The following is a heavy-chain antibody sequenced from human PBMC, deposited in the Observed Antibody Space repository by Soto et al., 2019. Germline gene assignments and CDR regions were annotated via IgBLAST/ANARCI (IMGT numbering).Heavy chain of an antibody. CDR3: ARDPAGLTIFGVVSMDV. Sequence: ASVKVSCKASGYTFTSYCISWVLQAPGQGLEWMGWISAYNGNTNYAQKLQGRVTMTTDTSTSTAYMELRSLRSDDTAVYYCARDPAGLTIFGVVSMDVWGQGTTVTVSS. CDR1: GYTFTSYC. V-gene: IGHV1-18*04. J-gene: IGHJ6*02. D-gene: IGHD3-3*01. CDR2: ISAYNGNT.